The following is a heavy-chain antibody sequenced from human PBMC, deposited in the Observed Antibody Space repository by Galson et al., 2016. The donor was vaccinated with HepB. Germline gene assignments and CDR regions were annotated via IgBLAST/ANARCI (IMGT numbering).Heavy chain of an antibody. J-gene: IGHJ4*02. V-gene: IGHV1-46*01. D-gene: IGHD2-2*01. CDR3: AREVPAACNFDY. CDR2: INSGDGT. CDR1: EYTFTQSY. Sequence: SEYTFTQSYIHWVRQAPGQGLEWMGMINSGDGTNYAQKFRGRVTMTRDTSTTTVYMELSRLRPEDSAEYYCAREVPAACNFDYWGQGILVSVSS.